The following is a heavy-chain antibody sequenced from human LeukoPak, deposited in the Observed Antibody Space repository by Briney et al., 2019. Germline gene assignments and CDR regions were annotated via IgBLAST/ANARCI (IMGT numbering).Heavy chain of an antibody. CDR3: ASQIRTTGRRGYFDY. CDR2: IYYSGST. CDR1: GGSISSYY. J-gene: IGHJ4*02. D-gene: IGHD1-1*01. V-gene: IGHV4-59*01. Sequence: SETLSLTCTVSGGSISSYYWSWLRQPPGKGLEWIGYIYYSGSTNYNPSLKSRVTISVDTSKNQFSLKLSSVTAADTAVYYCASQIRTTGRRGYFDYWGQGTLVTVSS.